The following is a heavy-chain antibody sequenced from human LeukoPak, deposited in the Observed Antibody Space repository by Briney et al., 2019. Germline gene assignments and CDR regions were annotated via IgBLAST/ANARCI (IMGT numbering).Heavy chain of an antibody. CDR1: GFTFSSYW. D-gene: IGHD6-13*01. CDR2: IKQDGSEK. Sequence: GGSLSLSCAASGFTFSSYWMSWVRQAPGKGLEWVANIKQDGSEKYYVDSVKGRFTISRDNAKNSLYLQMNSLRAEDTAVYYCARELPSRYSSSWYLGYWGQGTLVTVSS. CDR3: ARELPSRYSSSWYLGY. V-gene: IGHV3-7*01. J-gene: IGHJ4*02.